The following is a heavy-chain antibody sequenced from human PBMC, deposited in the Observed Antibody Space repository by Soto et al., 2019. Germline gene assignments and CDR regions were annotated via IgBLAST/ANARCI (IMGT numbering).Heavy chain of an antibody. Sequence: PGGSLRRSCVESGFIFSNYGMHWVRQAPGKGLEWVAFISYDGSDILYADAVKGRFTISRDNSKSTLFLHMNRPTAEDTAIYFCAIVRVADSALDHWGQGTLVTVSS. CDR1: GFIFSNYG. CDR3: AIVRVADSALDH. J-gene: IGHJ4*02. V-gene: IGHV3-30*02. CDR2: ISYDGSDI. D-gene: IGHD3-10*02.